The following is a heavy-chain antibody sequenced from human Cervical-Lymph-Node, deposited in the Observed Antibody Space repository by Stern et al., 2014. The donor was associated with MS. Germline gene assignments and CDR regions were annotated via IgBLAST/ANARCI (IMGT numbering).Heavy chain of an antibody. CDR2: ISYDGSDT. CDR1: GFTFSSYG. Sequence: QVQLVESGGGVVQPGRSLRLTCTVSGFTFSSYGMHWVRQAPGKGLELVSVISYDGSDTYYAESVKGRFTISRDNSKNTLYLEMRSLRPEDTAVYYCVKRGITEVRGVRLGDYWGPGTLVIVSS. V-gene: IGHV3-30*18. D-gene: IGHD3-10*01. CDR3: VKRGITEVRGVRLGDY. J-gene: IGHJ4*02.